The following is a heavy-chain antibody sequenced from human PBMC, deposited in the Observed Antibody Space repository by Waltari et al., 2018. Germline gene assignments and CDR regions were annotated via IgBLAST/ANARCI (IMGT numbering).Heavy chain of an antibody. Sequence: QVQLVQSGAEVKKPGASVKVSCKASGYTFTSYDINWVRQATGQGLEWMGWVNPNSGNTNYAQKCQGRVTMTRDTSISTAYMELSRLRSDDTAVYYCARGQWWFDYWGQGTLVTVSS. D-gene: IGHD2-8*01. CDR2: VNPNSGNT. V-gene: IGHV1-8*02. CDR1: GYTFTSYD. J-gene: IGHJ4*02. CDR3: ARGQWWFDY.